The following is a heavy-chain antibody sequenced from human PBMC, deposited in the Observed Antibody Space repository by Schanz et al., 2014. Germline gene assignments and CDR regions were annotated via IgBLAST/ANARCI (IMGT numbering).Heavy chain of an antibody. CDR1: GFIFSSYG. Sequence: VQLVESGGGVVQPGRSLRLSCAASGFIFSSYGLHWVRQAPGKGLEWVSALSGSGGSTYYADSVKGRFTISRDNSKNTLYLQMNSLRAEDTAVYYCAKQIHYDILTVTRNWGQGTLXTVSS. CDR2: LSGSGGST. CDR3: AKQIHYDILTVTRN. J-gene: IGHJ4*02. D-gene: IGHD3-9*01. V-gene: IGHV3-23*04.